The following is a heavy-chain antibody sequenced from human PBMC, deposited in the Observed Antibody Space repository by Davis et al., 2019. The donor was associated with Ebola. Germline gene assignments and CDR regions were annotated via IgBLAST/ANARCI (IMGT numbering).Heavy chain of an antibody. CDR2: ISYDGRNK. D-gene: IGHD4-11*01. V-gene: IGHV3-30*01. CDR3: ARGTTYGNHEVSFDF. CDR1: GFTLRSYD. Sequence: GESLKISCAASGFTLRSYDMHWVRQAPGKGLEWVAVISYDGRNKFYADSVKGRFTISRDNSKNTVYLQMNSLRVEETAVYYCARGTTYGNHEVSFDFWGQGTLVTVSS. J-gene: IGHJ4*02.